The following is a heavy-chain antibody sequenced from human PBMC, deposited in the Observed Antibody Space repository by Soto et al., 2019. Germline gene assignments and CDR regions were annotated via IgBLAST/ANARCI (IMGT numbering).Heavy chain of an antibody. CDR2: IHHSGST. CDR3: ARGKRGSSWYRGEEKYYYYGMDV. D-gene: IGHD6-13*01. J-gene: IGHJ6*02. V-gene: IGHV4-34*01. Sequence: SETLSLTCTAYGESFNGYYWSWIRQPPGKGLEWIGEIHHSGSTNYNPSLKSRVTFSIDTTKRQFSLKVRSVTAADTAVYYCARGKRGSSWYRGEEKYYYYGMDVWGQGTPVTVSS. CDR1: GESFNGYY.